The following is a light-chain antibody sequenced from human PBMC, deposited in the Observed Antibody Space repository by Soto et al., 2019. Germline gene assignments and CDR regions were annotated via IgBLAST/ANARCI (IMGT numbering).Light chain of an antibody. CDR2: END. Sequence: QSVLTQPPSVSAAPGQKVTISCSGSSSNIVNNYVSWYQQLPGTAPKLLIYENDKRLSEIPDRFSASKSGTSATLGITGLQTGDEADYYCGAWDSSLSAWVFGGGTKLTVL. J-gene: IGLJ3*02. CDR1: SSNIVNNY. CDR3: GAWDSSLSAWV. V-gene: IGLV1-51*02.